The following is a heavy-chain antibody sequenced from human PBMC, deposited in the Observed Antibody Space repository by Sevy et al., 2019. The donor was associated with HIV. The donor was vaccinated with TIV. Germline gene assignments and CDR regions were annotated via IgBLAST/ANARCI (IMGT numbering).Heavy chain of an antibody. J-gene: IGHJ4*02. CDR2: IRSKGNSFAK. CDR1: GFAFRGSA. CDR3: AGQVGDTVMAIFDY. D-gene: IGHD1-26*01. Sequence: GGSLRLSCAASGFAFRGSAIHWVRQASGKGLEWIGRIRSKGNSFAKDYVPSVKGRFTISRDDSKKTAYLEMSSLKIDDTAVYYCAGQVGDTVMAIFDYWGQGTLVTVSS. V-gene: IGHV3-73*01.